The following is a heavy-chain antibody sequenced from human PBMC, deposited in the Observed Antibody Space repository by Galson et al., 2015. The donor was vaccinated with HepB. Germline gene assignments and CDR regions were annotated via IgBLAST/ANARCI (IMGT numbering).Heavy chain of an antibody. J-gene: IGHJ3*02. CDR1: GYIFTGYF. D-gene: IGHD3/OR15-3a*01. Sequence: SVKVSCKASGYIFTGYFTHWVRQAPGQGLEWMGWINPNSGGTKYAQKFQGRVTMTRDTSISTAYMELSRLRSDDTAVYYCARVDWGVEAFDIWGQGTMVTVSS. V-gene: IGHV1-2*02. CDR2: INPNSGGT. CDR3: ARVDWGVEAFDI.